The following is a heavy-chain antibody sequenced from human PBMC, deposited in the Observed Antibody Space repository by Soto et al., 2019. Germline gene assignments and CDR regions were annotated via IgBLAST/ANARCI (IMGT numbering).Heavy chain of an antibody. Sequence: PSETLSLTCTVSGYSISSYYWSWIRQPPGKRLEWIGYIYYSGSTNYNPSLRSRLTMSVDTSKNQFSLKLSSVTAADTAVYFCARGGDGHSTSFFDYCGRGTMVTVSS. CDR3: ARGGDGHSTSFFDY. V-gene: IGHV4-59*01. J-gene: IGHJ4*02. CDR1: GYSISSYY. CDR2: IYYSGST. D-gene: IGHD2-8*01.